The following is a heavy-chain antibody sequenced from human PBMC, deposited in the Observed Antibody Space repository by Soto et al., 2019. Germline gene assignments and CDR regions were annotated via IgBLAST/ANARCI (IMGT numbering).Heavy chain of an antibody. CDR1: GITFSSYW. Sequence: EVQLVESGGDLVQPGGSLRLSCEASGITFSSYWMHWVRQAPGKGLVWVSRINDDGSGTSYGDSVKGRFTISRDNAKNTVYLQMNSLSAEDTAVYYCATLQMTGPDYWDQGTPGTVSS. CDR2: INDDGSGT. CDR3: ATLQMTGPDY. J-gene: IGHJ4*02. V-gene: IGHV3-74*01.